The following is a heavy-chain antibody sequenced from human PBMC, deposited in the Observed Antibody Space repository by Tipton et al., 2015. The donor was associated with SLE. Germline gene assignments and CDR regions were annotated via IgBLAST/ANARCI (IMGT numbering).Heavy chain of an antibody. CDR1: GGSFSAYP. CDR2: INHSGST. CDR3: ARVGSGYYFAEGFDY. V-gene: IGHV4-34*01. D-gene: IGHD3-3*01. Sequence: GLVKPSETLSLTCAVYGGSFSAYPWSWIRQPPGKGLEWIGEINHSGSTKYNSSLKSRVSMSIDTSNNQFYLNLNSVTAADTAVYYCARVGSGYYFAEGFDYWGQGSLVTVSS. J-gene: IGHJ4*02.